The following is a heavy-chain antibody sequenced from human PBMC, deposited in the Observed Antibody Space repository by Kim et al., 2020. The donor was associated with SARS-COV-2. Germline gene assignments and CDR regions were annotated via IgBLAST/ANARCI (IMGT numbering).Heavy chain of an antibody. Sequence: GGSLKLSCAASGFTFDDYAMHWVRQAPGKGLEWVSLISGDGGSTNYAESVKGRFTISRDNSKNSLYLQMNSLRTEDTALYYCAKAQSNIAAAGTGWFDPWGQGTLVTVSS. CDR1: GFTFDDYA. CDR3: AKAQSNIAAAGTGWFDP. CDR2: ISGDGGST. V-gene: IGHV3-43*02. J-gene: IGHJ5*02. D-gene: IGHD6-13*01.